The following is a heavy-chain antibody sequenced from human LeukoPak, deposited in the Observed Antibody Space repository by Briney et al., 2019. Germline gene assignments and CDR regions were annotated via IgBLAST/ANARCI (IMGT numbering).Heavy chain of an antibody. V-gene: IGHV1-69*13. CDR3: ASGALTTVVIYYYYYGMDV. J-gene: IGHJ6*02. D-gene: IGHD4-23*01. Sequence: SVKVSCKASGGTFSSYAISWVRQAPGQGLEWMGGIIPIFGTANYAQKFQGRVTITADESTSTAYMELSSLRSEDTAVYYCASGALTTVVIYYYYYGMDVWGQGTTVTVSS. CDR1: GGTFSSYA. CDR2: IIPIFGTA.